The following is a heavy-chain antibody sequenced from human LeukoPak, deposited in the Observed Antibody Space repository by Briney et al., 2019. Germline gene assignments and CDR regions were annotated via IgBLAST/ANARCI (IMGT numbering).Heavy chain of an antibody. J-gene: IGHJ4*02. CDR2: IYYSGST. Sequence: PSETLSLTCTVSGGSISSYYWSWIRQPPGKGLEWIGYIYYSGSTNYNPSLKSRVTISVDTSKNQFSLKLSSVTAADTAVYYCARTELLGYFDYWGQGTLVTVSS. CDR1: GGSISSYY. V-gene: IGHV4-59*01. CDR3: ARTELLGYFDY. D-gene: IGHD2-15*01.